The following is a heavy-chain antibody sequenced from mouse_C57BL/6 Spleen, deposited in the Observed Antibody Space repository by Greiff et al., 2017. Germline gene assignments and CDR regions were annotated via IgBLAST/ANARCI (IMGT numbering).Heavy chain of an antibody. CDR2: ISYDGSN. Sequence: DVKLQESGPGLVKPSQSLSLTCSVTGYSITSGYYWNWIRQFPGNKLEWMGYISYDGSNNYNPSLKNRISITRDTSKNQFFLKLNSVTTEDTATYYCARKGVDYAMDYWGQGTSVTVSS. CDR3: ARKGVDYAMDY. CDR1: GYSITSGYY. J-gene: IGHJ4*01. V-gene: IGHV3-6*01.